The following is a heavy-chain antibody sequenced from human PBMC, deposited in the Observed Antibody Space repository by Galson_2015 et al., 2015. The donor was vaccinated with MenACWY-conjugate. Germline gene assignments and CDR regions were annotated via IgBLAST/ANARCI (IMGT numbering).Heavy chain of an antibody. V-gene: IGHV4-59*08. J-gene: IGHJ4*02. CDR3: ARIPTRGSSFGYFDY. CDR2: IRDTGSL. CDR1: GGSISIHY. D-gene: IGHD3-10*01. Sequence: SETLSLTCTVSGGSISIHYWSWFRQPPGKGLEWIAYIRDTGSLKDNPSLKSRVTMSADKSNNQFSLRLISVTAADTAVYYCARIPTRGSSFGYFDYWGQGILVAVSS.